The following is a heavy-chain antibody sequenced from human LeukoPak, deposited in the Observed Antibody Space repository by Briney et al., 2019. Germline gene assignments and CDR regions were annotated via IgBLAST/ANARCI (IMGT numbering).Heavy chain of an antibody. CDR3: ARDSPDYGGKGFDY. V-gene: IGHV3-30*03. J-gene: IGHJ4*02. CDR2: ISYDGRNK. Sequence: PGGSLRLSCAASGFTFSSNGMHWVRQAPGKGLEWVALISYDGRNKYYADSVKGRFTISRDNSKNSLYLQMNSLRAEDTAIYYCARDSPDYGGKGFDYWGQGTLVTVSS. D-gene: IGHD4-23*01. CDR1: GFTFSSNG.